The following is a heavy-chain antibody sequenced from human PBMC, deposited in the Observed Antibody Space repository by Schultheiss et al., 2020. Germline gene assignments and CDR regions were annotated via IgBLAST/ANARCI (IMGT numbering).Heavy chain of an antibody. CDR2: IWYDGSNK. Sequence: GGSLRLSCAASGFTFSSYGMHWVRQAPGKGLEWVAVIWYDGSNKYYADSVKGRFTISRDNSKNTLYLQMNSLRAEDTAVNYCAKIPRRDYDFWSGYYTEVGYYFDYWGQGTLVTVSS. CDR1: GFTFSSYG. D-gene: IGHD3-3*01. CDR3: AKIPRRDYDFWSGYYTEVGYYFDY. J-gene: IGHJ4*02. V-gene: IGHV3-33*06.